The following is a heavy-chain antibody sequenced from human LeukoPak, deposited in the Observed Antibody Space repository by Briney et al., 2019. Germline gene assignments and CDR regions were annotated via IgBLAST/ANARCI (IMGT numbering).Heavy chain of an antibody. CDR1: GFTFSSYG. CDR3: AKDRDYYDSSGPGDY. V-gene: IGHV3-30*18. Sequence: GGSLRFSCAASGFTFSSYGMHWVRQAPGKGLEWVAVISYDGSNKYYADSVKGRFTISRDNSKNTLYLQMNSLRAEDTAVYYCAKDRDYYDSSGPGDYWGQGTLVTVSS. D-gene: IGHD3-22*01. CDR2: ISYDGSNK. J-gene: IGHJ4*02.